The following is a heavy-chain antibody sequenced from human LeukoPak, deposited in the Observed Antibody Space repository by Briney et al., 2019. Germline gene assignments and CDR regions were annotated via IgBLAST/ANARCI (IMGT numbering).Heavy chain of an antibody. Sequence: GGSLRLSCAASGFTFSSYAMSWVRQAPGKGLEWVSAISGSGGSTYYADSVKGRFTISRDNSKNTLYRRMNSLRAEDTAVYYCAKLPEGATDYWGQGTLVTVSS. V-gene: IGHV3-23*01. CDR3: AKLPEGATDY. J-gene: IGHJ4*02. CDR2: ISGSGGST. CDR1: GFTFSSYA. D-gene: IGHD1-26*01.